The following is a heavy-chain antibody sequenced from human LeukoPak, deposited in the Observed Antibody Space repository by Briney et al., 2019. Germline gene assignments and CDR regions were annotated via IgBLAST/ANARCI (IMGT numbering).Heavy chain of an antibody. J-gene: IGHJ6*03. CDR3: ARDAGDTAMVLRYYYYYMDV. CDR2: ISSSSSYI. Sequence: GALRLSCAASGFTFSSYSMNWVRQAPGEGLEWVSSISSSSSYIYYADSVKGRFTISRDNAKNSLYLQMNSLRAEDTAVYYCARDAGDTAMVLRYYYYYMDVWGKGTTVTVSS. V-gene: IGHV3-21*01. CDR1: GFTFSSYS. D-gene: IGHD5-18*01.